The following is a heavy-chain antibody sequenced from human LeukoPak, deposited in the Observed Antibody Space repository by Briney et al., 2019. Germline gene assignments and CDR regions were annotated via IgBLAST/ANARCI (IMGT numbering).Heavy chain of an antibody. V-gene: IGHV1-18*04. D-gene: IGHD2-15*01. CDR2: ISAYNGNT. Sequence: ASVKVSCKASGYTFTSYGISWVRQAPGQGLEWMGWISAYNGNTNYAQKLQGRVTMTTDTSTSTAYMELRSLRSDDTGVYYCARAPYCSGGSCYSGYYYYGMDVWGKGTTVTVSS. CDR1: GYTFTSYG. J-gene: IGHJ6*04. CDR3: ARAPYCSGGSCYSGYYYYGMDV.